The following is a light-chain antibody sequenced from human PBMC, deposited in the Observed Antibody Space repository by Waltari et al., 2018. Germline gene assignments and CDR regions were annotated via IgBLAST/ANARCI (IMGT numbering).Light chain of an antibody. V-gene: IGLV3-1*01. CDR1: KLGDKY. Sequence: SYDLTQPLSVSMSPGQTASITCSADKLGDKYTCWYQQKPGQSPVLVIYQNTKRPSGIPERFSGSNSGNTATLTISGTQAMDEADYYCQAWDSTTVLFGGGTKLTV. CDR3: QAWDSTTVL. J-gene: IGLJ2*01. CDR2: QNT.